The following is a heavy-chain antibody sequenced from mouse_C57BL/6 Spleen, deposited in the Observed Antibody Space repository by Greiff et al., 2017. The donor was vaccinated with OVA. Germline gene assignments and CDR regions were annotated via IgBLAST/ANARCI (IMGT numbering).Heavy chain of an antibody. CDR1: GFHIQDYS. CDR2: IDPEDGET. V-gene: IGHV14-2*01. CDR3: LLCPLPPLYSSTPSAPPFHVPTATPSSPFSYSPFPLLLSLSSSSTALSSCSSCPDSSVSICYFAV. D-gene: IGHD6-1*01. Sequence: EVQLQQSGAELVKPGASVKLSCTASGFHIQDYSMHWVKQRTEQGLEWIGRIDPEDGETKYAPQFQGKATITADTSSKTAYMQLSSLTYEDTADCLPLLCPLPPLYSSTPSAPPFHVPTATPSSPFSYSPFPLLLSLSSSSTALSSCSSCPDSSVSICYFAVWRPAPTVPVSS. J-gene: IGHJ1*01.